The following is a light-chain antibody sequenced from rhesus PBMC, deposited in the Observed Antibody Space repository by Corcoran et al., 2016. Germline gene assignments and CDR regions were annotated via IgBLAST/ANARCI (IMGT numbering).Light chain of an antibody. CDR3: QQGNSNPLT. CDR2: YAN. V-gene: IGKV1-32*02. J-gene: IGKJ4*01. Sequence: DIQMSQSPSSLSASVGDRVTITCRASQGISRYLNWYQQKPGKAPKLLINYANSLASRVPSRFSGSGAGTDFTLTISSLQPEDFATYYCQQGNSNPLTFGGGTKVEIK. CDR1: QGISRY.